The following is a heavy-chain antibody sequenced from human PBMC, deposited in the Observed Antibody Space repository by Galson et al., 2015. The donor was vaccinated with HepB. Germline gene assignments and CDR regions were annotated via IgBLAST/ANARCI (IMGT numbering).Heavy chain of an antibody. Sequence: SLRLSCAASGFTFRDYYLSWLRQAPGKGLEWVSSISHSGSIVYYADSVKGRFTVSRDNAKNSLYLHMNSLRADDTAVYFCARFEVYSGSPYDCWGLGTLVTVSS. CDR2: ISHSGSIV. CDR1: GFTFRDYY. V-gene: IGHV3-11*01. D-gene: IGHD1-26*01. CDR3: ARFEVYSGSPYDC. J-gene: IGHJ4*02.